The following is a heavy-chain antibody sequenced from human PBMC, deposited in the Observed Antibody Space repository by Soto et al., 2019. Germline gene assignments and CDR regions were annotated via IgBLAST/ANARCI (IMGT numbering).Heavy chain of an antibody. CDR2: MSYDGTNE. V-gene: IGHV3-30*04. CDR3: ARKWGTYSSASLDY. CDR1: GFSFTHYT. D-gene: IGHD6-19*01. Sequence: GGSLRLSCAASGFSFTHYTINWVRQAPGKGLEWVAVMSYDGTNEYYADSVKGRFTISRDNSKSTVYLQMNSLTPEDTALYYCARKWGTYSSASLDYWGLGTLVTVSS. J-gene: IGHJ4*02.